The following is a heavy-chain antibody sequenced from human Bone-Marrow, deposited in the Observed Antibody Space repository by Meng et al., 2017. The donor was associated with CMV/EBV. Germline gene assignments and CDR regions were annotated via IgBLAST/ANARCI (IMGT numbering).Heavy chain of an antibody. CDR1: GFTFSSYG. CDR3: AKDSDSSGSFDY. V-gene: IGHV3-33*06. J-gene: IGHJ4*02. D-gene: IGHD6-19*01. Sequence: GGSLRLSCAASGFTFSSYGMHWVRQAPGKGLEWVAVIWYDGSSKYYADSVKGRFTISRDNSKNTLYLQMNSLRAEDTAVYYCAKDSDSSGSFDYWGQGTLVTVSS. CDR2: IWYDGSSK.